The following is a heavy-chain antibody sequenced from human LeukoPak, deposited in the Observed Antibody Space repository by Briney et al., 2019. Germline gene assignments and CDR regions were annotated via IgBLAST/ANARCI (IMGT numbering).Heavy chain of an antibody. D-gene: IGHD5-18*01. CDR2: IWYDGSNK. V-gene: IGHV3-33*01. J-gene: IGHJ6*02. CDR1: GFTFSSYG. Sequence: GGSLRLSCAASGFTFSSYGMHRVRQAPGKGLEWVAVIWYDGSNKYYADSVKGRFTISRDNSKNTLYLQMNSLRAEDTAVYYCARASGYSYGEYYYYGMDVWGQGTTVTVSS. CDR3: ARASGYSYGEYYYYGMDV.